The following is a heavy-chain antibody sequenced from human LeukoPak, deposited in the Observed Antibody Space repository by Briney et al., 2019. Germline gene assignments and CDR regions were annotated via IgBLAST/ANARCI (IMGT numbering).Heavy chain of an antibody. CDR3: ARDQWLLRGGDHDAFDI. D-gene: IGHD6-19*01. V-gene: IGHV4-61*01. CDR2: IFHSGTT. Sequence: SETLSLTCTVSGGSVSSGSYYWSWIRQPPGKGLEWIGEIFHSGTTNYNPSLKSRVTISIDKSKNQFSLKLSSVTAADTAVYYCARDQWLLRGGDHDAFDIWGRGTMVTVSS. J-gene: IGHJ3*02. CDR1: GGSVSSGSYY.